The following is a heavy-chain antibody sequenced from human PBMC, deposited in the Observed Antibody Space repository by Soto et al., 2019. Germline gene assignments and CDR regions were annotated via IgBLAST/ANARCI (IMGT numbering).Heavy chain of an antibody. J-gene: IGHJ4*02. D-gene: IGHD4-4*01. CDR3: VTRSRGLQSSPPRLDS. V-gene: IGHV3-23*01. CDR1: GLTFSGYG. Sequence: EVQLLESGGGLVQPGGSLRLSCAASGLTFSGYGMSWVRQAPGTGLEWVSAISGSGSTTYYADSVKGRFTISRDDSKNILFLQMKGLRAEDTAVYYCVTRSRGLQSSPPRLDSWGQGTLVTVSS. CDR2: ISGSGSTT.